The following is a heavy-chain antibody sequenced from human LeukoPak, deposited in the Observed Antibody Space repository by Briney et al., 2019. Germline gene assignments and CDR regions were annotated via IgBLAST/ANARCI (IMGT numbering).Heavy chain of an antibody. CDR2: INPNSGGT. CDR3: ARDQTDDYLGDYYMDV. Sequence: ASVKVSCKASGYTFTGYYMHWVRQAPGQGLEWMGWINPNSGGTNYAQKFQGRVTMTRDTSISTAYMELSRLRSDDTAVYYCARDQTDDYLGDYYMDVWGKGTTVTVPS. V-gene: IGHV1-2*02. D-gene: IGHD5-12*01. J-gene: IGHJ6*03. CDR1: GYTFTGYY.